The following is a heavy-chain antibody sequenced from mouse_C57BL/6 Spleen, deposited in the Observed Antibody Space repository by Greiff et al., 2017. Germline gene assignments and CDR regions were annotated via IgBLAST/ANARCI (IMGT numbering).Heavy chain of an antibody. J-gene: IGHJ4*01. CDR3: ARTTVHAMDY. D-gene: IGHD1-1*01. CDR1: GYTFTSYW. Sequence: QVQLQQPGAELVKPGASVKLSCKASGYTFTSYWMHWVKQRPGQGLEWIGMIHPNSGSTNYNEKFKSKDTLTVDKSSSTAYMQLSSLTSEDSAVYYCARTTVHAMDYWGQGTSVTVSS. CDR2: IHPNSGST. V-gene: IGHV1-64*01.